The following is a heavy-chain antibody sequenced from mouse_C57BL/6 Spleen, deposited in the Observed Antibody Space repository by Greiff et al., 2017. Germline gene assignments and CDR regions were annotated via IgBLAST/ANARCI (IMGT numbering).Heavy chain of an antibody. V-gene: IGHV5-4*01. Sequence: EVQLVESGGGLVKPGGSLKLSCAASGFTFSSYAMSWVRQTPEKRLEWVATISDGGSYTYYPDNVKGRFTISRDNAKNNLYLQMSHLKSEDTAMYCCARGQTGTWFAYWGQGTLVTVSA. CDR2: ISDGGSYT. D-gene: IGHD4-1*01. CDR1: GFTFSSYA. J-gene: IGHJ3*01. CDR3: ARGQTGTWFAY.